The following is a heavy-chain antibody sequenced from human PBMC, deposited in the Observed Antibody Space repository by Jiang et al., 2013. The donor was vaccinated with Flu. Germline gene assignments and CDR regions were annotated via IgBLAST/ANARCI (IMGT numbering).Heavy chain of an antibody. CDR3: ARDRQALLPELDAFDI. CDR1: GDSVSSNSAA. V-gene: IGHV6-1*01. CDR2: TYYRSKWYN. Sequence: QTLSLTCAISGDSVSSNSAAWNWIRQSPSRGLEWLGRTYYRSKWYNDYAVSVKSRITINPDTSKNQFSLQLNSVTPEDTAVYYCARDRQALLPELDAFDIWGQGTMVTVSS. J-gene: IGHJ3*02. D-gene: IGHD1-7*01.